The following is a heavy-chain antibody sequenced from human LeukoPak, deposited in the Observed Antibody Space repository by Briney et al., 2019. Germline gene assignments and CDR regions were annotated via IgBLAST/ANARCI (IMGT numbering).Heavy chain of an antibody. CDR2: IKSKTDGGTT. J-gene: IGHJ4*02. CDR1: GFTFSSYS. CDR3: TTDGSYCGGDCYSLYYFDY. D-gene: IGHD2-21*02. V-gene: IGHV3-15*01. Sequence: PGGSLRLSCAASGFTFSSYSMNWVRQAPGKGLEWVGRIKSKTDGGTTDYAAPVKGRFTISRDDSKNTLYLQMNSLKTEDTAVYYCTTDGSYCGGDCYSLYYFDYWGQGTLVTVSS.